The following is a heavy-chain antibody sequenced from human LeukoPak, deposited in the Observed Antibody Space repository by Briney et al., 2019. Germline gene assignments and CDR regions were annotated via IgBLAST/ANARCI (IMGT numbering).Heavy chain of an antibody. J-gene: IGHJ4*02. CDR1: GFSFSAYI. Sequence: GGSLRLSCVASGFSFSAYIMHWVRQAPGEGLEYVSAIRSDGSSTFYPNSVKGRFTISRDNSKRTLYLQMGSLRAEDTAVYYCTRRYGGHSGWAGYHDSWGQGTLVTVSS. V-gene: IGHV3-64*01. CDR3: TRRYGGHSGWAGYHDS. CDR2: IRSDGSST. D-gene: IGHD6-19*01.